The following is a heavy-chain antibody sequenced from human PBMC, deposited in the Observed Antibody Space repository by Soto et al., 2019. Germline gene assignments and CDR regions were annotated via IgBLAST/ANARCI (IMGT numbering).Heavy chain of an antibody. CDR1: ADSLGTPFYY. CDR3: AGHSDYYYGSYSYGAWFDP. D-gene: IGHD3-10*01. CDR2: VFYTGHT. Sequence: PSQTLSLTCTVYADSLGTPFYYWGWIRQPPGRGLEWVARVFYTGHTYYNPSLKTRVTMSLYTSNNPFSLKSPSVTAPDTAVYYCAGHSDYYYGSYSYGAWFDPWGQGTLVTVSS. V-gene: IGHV4-39*01. J-gene: IGHJ5*02.